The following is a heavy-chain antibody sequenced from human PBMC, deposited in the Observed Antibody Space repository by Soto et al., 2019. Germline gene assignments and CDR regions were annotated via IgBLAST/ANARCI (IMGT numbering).Heavy chain of an antibody. CDR2: ISGGGDGT. CDR3: AKEPRLQLAY. CDR1: GFPFGNYA. J-gene: IGHJ4*02. D-gene: IGHD1-1*01. V-gene: IGHV3-23*01. Sequence: EVHLLESGGGLVQPGGSLRLSCTASGFPFGNYAMYWVRQAPGKGLEWVSGISGGGDGTNYADSVKGRFTVSRDNSRNTMYLPMNRLRAEDTAVYYCAKEPRLQLAYWGQGTLVTVSS.